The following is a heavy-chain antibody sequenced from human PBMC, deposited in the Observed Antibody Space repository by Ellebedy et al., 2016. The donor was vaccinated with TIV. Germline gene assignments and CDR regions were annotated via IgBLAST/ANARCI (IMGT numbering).Heavy chain of an antibody. CDR1: GFNFGGHA. CDR3: AKDVRYTTGWGGALDI. V-gene: IGHV3-23*01. CDR2: IGSSAYTT. J-gene: IGHJ3*02. D-gene: IGHD2-8*02. Sequence: GESLKISCAASGFNFGGHAMKWVRQAPGKGLEWVSSIGSSAYTTHYADSVKGRFTISRDNSRNTLYLQMNLLRGEDTAVYFCAKDVRYTTGWGGALDIWGQGAMVTVSS.